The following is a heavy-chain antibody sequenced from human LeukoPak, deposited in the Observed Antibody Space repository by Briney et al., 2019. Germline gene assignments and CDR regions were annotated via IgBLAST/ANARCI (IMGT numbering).Heavy chain of an antibody. V-gene: IGHV4-59*12. CDR1: GGSISSYY. J-gene: IGHJ5*02. CDR2: IYYSGST. CDR3: ASLYSSSWYWRFDP. Sequence: SETLSLTCTVSGGSISSYYWSWIRQPPGKGLEWIGSIYYSGSTYYNPSLKSRVTISVDTSKNQFSLKLSSVTAADTAVYYCASLYSSSWYWRFDPWGQGTLVTVSS. D-gene: IGHD6-13*01.